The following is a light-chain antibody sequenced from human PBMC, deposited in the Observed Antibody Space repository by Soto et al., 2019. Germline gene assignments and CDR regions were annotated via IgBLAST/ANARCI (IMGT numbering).Light chain of an antibody. V-gene: IGLV1-40*01. CDR3: QSYDSSLSGAVV. Sequence: QSVLTQPPSVSGAPGQRVTISCTGSSSNIGAGYDVHWYQQLPGTAPKLRSYGNSNRHSGVPDRFYGSKSGTSASLAITGLQAEDEADYYCQSYDSSLSGAVVFGGGTKLNVL. CDR2: GNS. J-gene: IGLJ2*01. CDR1: SSNIGAGYD.